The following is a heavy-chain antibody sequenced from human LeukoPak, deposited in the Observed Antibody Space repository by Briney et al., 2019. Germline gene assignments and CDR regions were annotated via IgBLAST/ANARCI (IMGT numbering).Heavy chain of an antibody. V-gene: IGHV1-69*05. CDR3: ARDPIMITFGGVIVRRNYFDY. J-gene: IGHJ4*02. CDR2: IIPIFGTA. CDR1: GGTFSSYA. Sequence: ASVKVSCKASGGTFSSYAISWVRQAPGQGLEWMGGIIPIFGTANYAQKFQGRVTITTDESTSTAYMELSSLRSEGTAVYYCARDPIMITFGGVIVRRNYFDYWGQGTLVTVSS. D-gene: IGHD3-16*02.